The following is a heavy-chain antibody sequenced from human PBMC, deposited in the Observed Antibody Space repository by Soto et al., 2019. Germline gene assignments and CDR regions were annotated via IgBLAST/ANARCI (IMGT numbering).Heavy chain of an antibody. V-gene: IGHV3-23*01. D-gene: IGHD2-8*02. CDR3: AKATATGGGAFDI. CDR1: GFICSSYD. CDR2: ILVDGRT. Sequence: PGGSLRLSCAASGFICSSYDMSWVRQAQGKGLEWVSTILVDGRTFYVDSVKVRFTISRDSSQNTVYLQMNSLTAGDTALYYCAKATATGGGAFDICGQGTMVTVSS. J-gene: IGHJ3*02.